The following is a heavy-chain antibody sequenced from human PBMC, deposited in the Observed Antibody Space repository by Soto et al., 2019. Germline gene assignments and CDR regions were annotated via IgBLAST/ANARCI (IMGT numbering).Heavy chain of an antibody. CDR2: ISTYSGDT. Sequence: ASVKVSCKASGYTFFTYDISWVRQAPGQGLEWMGWISTYSGDTKYAQKFQGRVTMTTDTSTTTAYLELRSLRSDDTAVYYCARHHGPTTSENWFDPWGQGTRVTVSS. J-gene: IGHJ5*02. CDR1: GYTFFTYD. V-gene: IGHV1-18*01. D-gene: IGHD5-12*01. CDR3: ARHHGPTTSENWFDP.